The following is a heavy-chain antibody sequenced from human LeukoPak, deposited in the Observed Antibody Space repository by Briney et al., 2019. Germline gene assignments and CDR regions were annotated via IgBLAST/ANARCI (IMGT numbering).Heavy chain of an antibody. Sequence: ASETLSLTCTVSGYSISSGYYWGWIRQPPGKGLEWIGSIYHSGSTYYNPSLKSRVTISVDTSKNQFSLKLSSVTAADTAVYYCARDRSYSGGSCSYYFDYWGQGTLVTVSS. CDR1: GYSISSGYY. J-gene: IGHJ4*02. D-gene: IGHD2-15*01. V-gene: IGHV4-38-2*02. CDR3: ARDRSYSGGSCSYYFDY. CDR2: IYHSGST.